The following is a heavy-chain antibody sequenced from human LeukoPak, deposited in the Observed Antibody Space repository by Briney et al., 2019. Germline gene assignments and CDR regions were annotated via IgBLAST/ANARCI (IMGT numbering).Heavy chain of an antibody. J-gene: IGHJ3*02. V-gene: IGHV3-73*01. Sequence: GGPLRLSCAASGFTFSGFIIHWVRQAPGKGLEWISRVTSKTNSYATAYAASVKGRFTVSRDDSKKTAYLQMNSLKTEDTAVYYCAAGITLVRGGTFDIWGQGTMVIVSS. CDR1: GFTFSGFI. D-gene: IGHD3-10*01. CDR3: AAGITLVRGGTFDI. CDR2: VTSKTNSYAT.